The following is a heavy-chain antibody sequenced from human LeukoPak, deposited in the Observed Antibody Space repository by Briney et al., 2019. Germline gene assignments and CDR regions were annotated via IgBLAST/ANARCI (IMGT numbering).Heavy chain of an antibody. V-gene: IGHV3-66*01. CDR3: ARARGVRLDY. CDR2: ICSGGST. J-gene: IGHJ4*02. D-gene: IGHD3-10*01. Sequence: GGSLRLSCAASAFTFSNAWMNWVRRAPGKGLEWASVICSGGSTYYADSVKGRFTISRDNSKNTLNLQMNSLRAEDTAVYYCARARGVRLDYWGQGALVTVSS. CDR1: AFTFSNAW.